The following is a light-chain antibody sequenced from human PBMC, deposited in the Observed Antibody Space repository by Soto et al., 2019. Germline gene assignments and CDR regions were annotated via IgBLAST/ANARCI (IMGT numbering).Light chain of an antibody. V-gene: IGLV2-14*01. CDR1: SSDVGGYNY. CDR3: CSYTSSSTLVV. J-gene: IGLJ2*01. Sequence: QSALTQPVSVSGSPGQSITISCTGTSSDVGGYNYVSWYQQHPGKAPKLIIHEVSNRPSGVSNRFSGSKSCNTVSLPISGLQAEDEDDYDVCSYTSSSTLVVFGGVTHLTVL. CDR2: EVS.